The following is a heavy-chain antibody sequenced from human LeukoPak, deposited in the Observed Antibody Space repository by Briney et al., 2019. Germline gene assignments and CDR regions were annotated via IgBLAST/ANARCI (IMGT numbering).Heavy chain of an antibody. V-gene: IGHV3-74*01. CDR2: INSDGSST. J-gene: IGHJ4*02. CDR3: ARARNGGNSPLDY. CDR1: GFTFSSYW. Sequence: PGGSLRLSCAASGFTFSSYWMHWVRQAPGKGLVWVSRINSDGSSTSYADSVKGLFTISRDNAKNTMYLQMNGLRAEDTAVYYCARARNGGNSPLDYWGQGTLVTVSS. D-gene: IGHD4-23*01.